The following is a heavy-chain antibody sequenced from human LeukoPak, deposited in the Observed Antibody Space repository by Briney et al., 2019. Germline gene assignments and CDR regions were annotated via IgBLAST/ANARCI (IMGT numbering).Heavy chain of an antibody. CDR3: AGGPSAAAV. CDR2: IYHSEST. J-gene: IGHJ4*02. CDR1: GGSITSGGYS. V-gene: IGHV4-30-2*01. Sequence: SETLSLTCVVSGGSITSGGYSWSWIRQPPGKGLEWIGYIYHSESTYYNPSLKSRVTISVDRSRNQFSLRLSSVAAADTAVYYCAGGPSAAAVWGQGTLVTVSS. D-gene: IGHD6-13*01.